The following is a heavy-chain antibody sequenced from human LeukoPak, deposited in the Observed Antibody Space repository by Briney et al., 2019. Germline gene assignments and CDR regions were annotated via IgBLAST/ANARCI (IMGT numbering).Heavy chain of an antibody. D-gene: IGHD3-9*01. Sequence: SVKVSCKASGGTFSSYAISWVRQAPGQGLEWMGRIIPILGIANYAQKFQGRVTITADKSTSTAYMELSSLRSEDTAVYYCARDRPNYYDILTGPYGMDVWGQGTTVTVSS. CDR2: IIPILGIA. CDR3: ARDRPNYYDILTGPYGMDV. V-gene: IGHV1-69*04. J-gene: IGHJ6*02. CDR1: GGTFSSYA.